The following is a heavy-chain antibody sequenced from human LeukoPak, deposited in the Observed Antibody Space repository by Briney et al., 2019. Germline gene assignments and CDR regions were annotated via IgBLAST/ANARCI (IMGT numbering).Heavy chain of an antibody. V-gene: IGHV3-11*04. CDR3: AREGRITIFGVVEITTIYDY. Sequence: PGGSLRLSCAASGFTFSDYYMSWIRQAPGKGLEWVSYISSSGSTIYYADSVKGRFTISRDNAKNSLYLQMNSLRAEDTAVYYCAREGRITIFGVVEITTIYDYWGQGTLVTVSS. CDR1: GFTFSDYY. J-gene: IGHJ4*02. D-gene: IGHD3-3*01. CDR2: ISSSGSTI.